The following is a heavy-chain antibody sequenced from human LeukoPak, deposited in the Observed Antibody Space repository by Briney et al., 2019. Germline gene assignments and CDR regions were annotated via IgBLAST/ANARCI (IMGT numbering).Heavy chain of an antibody. D-gene: IGHD1-26*01. CDR3: ARDRMGARYSVFDY. V-gene: IGHV1-69*13. J-gene: IGHJ4*02. Sequence: SVKVSCKASGGTFSTYAISWVRQAPGQGLEWMGGIIPIFGTANYAQKFQGRVTITADESTSTAYMELSSLRSEDTAVYYCARDRMGARYSVFDYWGQGTLVTVSS. CDR2: IIPIFGTA. CDR1: GGTFSTYA.